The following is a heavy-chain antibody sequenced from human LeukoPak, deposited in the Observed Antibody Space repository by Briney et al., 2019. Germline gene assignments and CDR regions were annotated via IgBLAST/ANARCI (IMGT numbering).Heavy chain of an antibody. Sequence: SETLSLTCTVSGGSISTFYWSWIRQPPGKGQEWIGHIYYTGSTNYNPSLKSRVTISVDTSKKQFSLNLSSVTAADTALYYCARGSFGAHYYYGIDVWGQGTTVTVSS. CDR1: GGSISTFY. CDR2: IYYTGST. CDR3: ARGSFGAHYYYGIDV. V-gene: IGHV4-59*01. J-gene: IGHJ6*02. D-gene: IGHD3-10*01.